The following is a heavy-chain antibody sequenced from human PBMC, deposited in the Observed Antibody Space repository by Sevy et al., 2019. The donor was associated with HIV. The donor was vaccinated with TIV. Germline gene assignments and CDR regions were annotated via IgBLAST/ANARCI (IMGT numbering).Heavy chain of an antibody. J-gene: IGHJ6*03. V-gene: IGHV3-23*01. CDR1: GFTFSSYA. CDR3: AKDPRVGATRRNYYYYYYYMDV. Sequence: GGSLRLSCAASGFTFSSYAMSWVRQAPGKGLEWVSAISGSGGSTYYADSVKGWFTISRDNSKNTLYLQMNSLRAEDTAVYYCAKDPRVGATRRNYYYYYYYMDVWGKGTTVTVSS. CDR2: ISGSGGST. D-gene: IGHD1-26*01.